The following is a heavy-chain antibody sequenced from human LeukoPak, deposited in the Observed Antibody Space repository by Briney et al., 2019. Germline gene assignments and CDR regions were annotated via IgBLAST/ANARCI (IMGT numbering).Heavy chain of an antibody. V-gene: IGHV4-38-2*02. Sequence: SETLSLTCTVSGYSISSGYYWSWIRPPPGKGLEWIGEINHSGSTNYNPSLKSRVTISVDTSKNQFSLKLSSVTAADTAVYYCARVSYQEGVDYWGQGTLVTVSS. CDR1: GYSISSGYY. J-gene: IGHJ4*02. D-gene: IGHD2-2*01. CDR3: ARVSYQEGVDY. CDR2: INHSGST.